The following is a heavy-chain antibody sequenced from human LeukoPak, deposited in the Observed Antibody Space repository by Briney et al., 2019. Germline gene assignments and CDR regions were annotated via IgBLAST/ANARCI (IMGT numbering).Heavy chain of an antibody. CDR2: ISGSGGST. J-gene: IGHJ4*02. D-gene: IGHD3-10*01. V-gene: IGHV3-23*01. CDR1: GFTFSSYA. Sequence: GGSLRLSCAASGFTFSSYAMSWVRQAPGKGLEWVSAISGSGGSTYYADSVKGRFTISRDNSKNTLYLQMNSLRAEDTAVYYCARDEKGFGELFGWGQGTLVTVSS. CDR3: ARDEKGFGELFG.